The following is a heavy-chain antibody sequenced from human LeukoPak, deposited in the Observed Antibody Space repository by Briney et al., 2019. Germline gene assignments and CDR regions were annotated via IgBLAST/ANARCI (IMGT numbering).Heavy chain of an antibody. V-gene: IGHV1-69*13. CDR1: GGTFSSYA. D-gene: IGHD3-10*01. Sequence: GASVKVSCKASGGTFSSYAISWVRQAPGQGLEWMGGIIPIFGTANYAQKFQVRVTITADESTSTAYMELSSLRSEDTAVYYCARADYYGSGSRLDYWGQGTLVTVSS. CDR2: IIPIFGTA. CDR3: ARADYYGSGSRLDY. J-gene: IGHJ4*02.